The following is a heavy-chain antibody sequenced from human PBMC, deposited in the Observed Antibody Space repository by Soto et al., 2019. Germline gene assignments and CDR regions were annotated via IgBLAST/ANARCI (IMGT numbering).Heavy chain of an antibody. CDR1: GFSLSGYM. CDR2: ISNAGSAI. CDR3: VNYVWNDVPATDGFDI. J-gene: IGHJ3*02. Sequence: WGSLRLSCAASGFSLSGYMMNWAWQATGQGLEWIAYISNAGSAIDYAYSVRGRFTISRDNSKNIVYHQMTSLRAKHTAVYYCVNYVWNDVPATDGFDIWGQGTKVTVSS. V-gene: IGHV3-48*01. D-gene: IGHD1-1*01.